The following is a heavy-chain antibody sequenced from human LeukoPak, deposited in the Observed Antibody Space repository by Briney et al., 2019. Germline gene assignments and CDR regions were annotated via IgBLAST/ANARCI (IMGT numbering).Heavy chain of an antibody. CDR1: GFTFSSYE. Sequence: GGSLRLSCAASGFTFSSYEMNWVRQAPGKGLEWVSYISSSGSTIYYADSVKGRFTIYRDNAKNSLYQQMNSLRAEDTAVYYCAQLGPDPYENYGMDVWGKGTTVTVSS. J-gene: IGHJ6*04. CDR2: ISSSGSTI. D-gene: IGHD7-27*01. V-gene: IGHV3-48*03. CDR3: AQLGPDPYENYGMDV.